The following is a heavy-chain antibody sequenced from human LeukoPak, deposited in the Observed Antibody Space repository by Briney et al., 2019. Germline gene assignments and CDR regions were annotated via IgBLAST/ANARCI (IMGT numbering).Heavy chain of an antibody. D-gene: IGHD3-16*02. Sequence: PSETLSLTCTVSGGSISSYYWSWIRQPPGKGLEWIGYIYYSGSTNYNPSLKSRVTISVDTSKNQFSLKLSSVTAADTAVYYCARAGYDYTWGSYRWGYYYYYYMDVWGKGTTVTVSS. CDR1: GGSISSYY. CDR3: ARAGYDYTWGSYRWGYYYYYYMDV. CDR2: IYYSGST. V-gene: IGHV4-59*01. J-gene: IGHJ6*03.